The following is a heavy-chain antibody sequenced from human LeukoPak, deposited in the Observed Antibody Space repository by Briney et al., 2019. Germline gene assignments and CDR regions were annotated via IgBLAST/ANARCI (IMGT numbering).Heavy chain of an antibody. D-gene: IGHD3-10*02. CDR3: ATSVRGVIYYYGMDV. CDR1: GFTVSSNY. Sequence: GGSLRLSCAASGFTVSSNYMSWVRQAPGKGLEWVSVIYSGGSTYYADSVKGRFTISRDNSKNTLYLQINSLRAEDTAVYYCATSVRGVIYYYGMDVWGKGTTVTVSS. V-gene: IGHV3-53*01. CDR2: IYSGGST. J-gene: IGHJ6*04.